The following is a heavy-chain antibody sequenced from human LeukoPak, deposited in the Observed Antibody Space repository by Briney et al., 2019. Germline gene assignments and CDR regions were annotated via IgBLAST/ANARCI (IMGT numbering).Heavy chain of an antibody. J-gene: IGHJ4*02. CDR1: GGSISSYY. V-gene: IGHV4-4*07. D-gene: IGHD3-22*01. CDR2: IYTSGST. Sequence: SETLSLTCTVSGGSISSYYWSWIRQPAGKGLEWIGRIYTSGSTNYNPSLKSRVTMSVDMSKNQFSLKLSSVTAADTAVYYCARGEGGKYYHDSSGPIDYWGQGTLVTVSS. CDR3: ARGEGGKYYHDSSGPIDY.